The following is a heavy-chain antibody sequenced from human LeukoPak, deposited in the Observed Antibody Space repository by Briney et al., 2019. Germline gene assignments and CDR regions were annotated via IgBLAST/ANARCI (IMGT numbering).Heavy chain of an antibody. D-gene: IGHD3-16*02. V-gene: IGHV4-4*07. Sequence: SETLSLTCIVSGGSISSYYWSWIRQPAGKGLEWIGRIYTSGSTNYNPSLKSRVTMSVDTSKNQFSLKLSSVTAADTAVYYCARDENGYVWGSFRAWGQGTLVTVSS. CDR1: GGSISSYY. J-gene: IGHJ5*02. CDR3: ARDENGYVWGSFRA. CDR2: IYTSGST.